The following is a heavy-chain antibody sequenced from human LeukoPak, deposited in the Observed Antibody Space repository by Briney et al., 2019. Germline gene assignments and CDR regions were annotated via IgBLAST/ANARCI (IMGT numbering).Heavy chain of an antibody. CDR1: GGPISNSNFY. CDR2: MYYTGNT. Sequence: SETLSLTCTVSGGPISNSNFYWGWIRQPPGKGLEWLGSMYYTGNTYYQPSLRGRLSISLDTSKNLFSLRLSSVTAADTAVYYCARNYYDSSGYYIDQFYFDSWGQGTLVTVPS. J-gene: IGHJ4*02. D-gene: IGHD3-22*01. V-gene: IGHV4-39*07. CDR3: ARNYYDSSGYYIDQFYFDS.